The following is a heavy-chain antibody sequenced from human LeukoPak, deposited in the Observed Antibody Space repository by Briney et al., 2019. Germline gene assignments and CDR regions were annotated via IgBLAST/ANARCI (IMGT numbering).Heavy chain of an antibody. Sequence: ASVKVSCKASGYTFTSYDINWVRQATGQGLEWMGWMNPNSGNTGYAQKFQGRVTMTRNTSISPAYMELSSLRSEDTAVYYCARAKKRITIFGVVIMTHFDYWGQGTLVTVSS. J-gene: IGHJ4*02. CDR3: ARAKKRITIFGVVIMTHFDY. CDR1: GYTFTSYD. V-gene: IGHV1-8*01. CDR2: MNPNSGNT. D-gene: IGHD3-3*01.